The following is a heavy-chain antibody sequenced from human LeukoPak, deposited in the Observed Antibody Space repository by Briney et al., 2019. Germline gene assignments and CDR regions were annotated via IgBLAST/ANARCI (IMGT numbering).Heavy chain of an antibody. CDR3: AKVRGPIHAFDV. CDR1: GYTFTDSY. D-gene: IGHD3-10*01. J-gene: IGHJ3*01. Sequence: ASVKVSCKASGYTFTDSYTHWVRQAPGQGLGWMGWIIPNSGGTNYAQTFQGRVTMTRDTSISTVYMELSRLKSDDTAVYYCAKVRGPIHAFDVWGQGTVVTVSS. CDR2: IIPNSGGT. V-gene: IGHV1-2*02.